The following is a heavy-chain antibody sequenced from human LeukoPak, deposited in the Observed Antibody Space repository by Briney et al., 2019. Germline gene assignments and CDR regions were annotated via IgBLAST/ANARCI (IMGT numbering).Heavy chain of an antibody. CDR3: AKMKGHPLPKYYMDV. Sequence: PGGSLRLFCAASGFTLSSYAMSWVRQAPGKGLEWVSAISGSGGSTYYADSVKGRFTISRDNSKNTLYLEMNSLRAEDTAIYYCAKMKGHPLPKYYMDVWGQGTTVTVSS. J-gene: IGHJ6*01. CDR1: GFTLSSYA. V-gene: IGHV3-23*01. D-gene: IGHD1-26*01. CDR2: ISGSGGST.